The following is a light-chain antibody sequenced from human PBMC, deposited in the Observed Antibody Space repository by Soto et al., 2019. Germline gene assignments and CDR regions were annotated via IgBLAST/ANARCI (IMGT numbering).Light chain of an antibody. CDR1: SSNIGSNP. CDR2: NNN. V-gene: IGLV1-44*01. J-gene: IGLJ2*01. CDR3: AAWDDSLKGVI. Sequence: QPVLTQPPSASGTPGQRVPISCSGSSSNIGSNPVNWYQQLPGTAPKLLIYNNNQRPSGVPDRFSGSKSGTSASLAISGPQSEDEADYYCAAWDDSLKGVIFGGGTKLTVL.